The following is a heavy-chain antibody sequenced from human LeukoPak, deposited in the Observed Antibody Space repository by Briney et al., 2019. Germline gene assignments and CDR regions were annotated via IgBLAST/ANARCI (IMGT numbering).Heavy chain of an antibody. CDR3: ARDRGEDIVVVPAALNWFDP. CDR1: GYTFTSYY. Sequence: ASVKVPCKASGYTFTSYYMHWVRQAPGQGLEWMGIINPSGGSTSYAQKFQGRVTMTRDTSTSTVYMELSSLRSEDTAVYYCARDRGEDIVVVPAALNWFDPWGQGTLVTVSS. D-gene: IGHD2-2*01. V-gene: IGHV1-46*01. J-gene: IGHJ5*02. CDR2: INPSGGST.